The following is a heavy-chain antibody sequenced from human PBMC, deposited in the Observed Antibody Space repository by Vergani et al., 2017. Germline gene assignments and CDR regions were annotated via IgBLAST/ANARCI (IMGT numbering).Heavy chain of an antibody. CDR3: ARDRDEFDY. J-gene: IGHJ4*02. V-gene: IGHV4-4*07. Sequence: QVQLQESGPGLLKPSETLSLTCTVSGGSISNYYWSWIRQPAGKGLEWIGRIYSSGSSNYNPSLKSRLTMSIDTSKNQFSLRLTAVTAADTAIYYCARDRDEFDYWGQGTLVTVSS. CDR1: GGSISNYY. CDR2: IYSSGSS.